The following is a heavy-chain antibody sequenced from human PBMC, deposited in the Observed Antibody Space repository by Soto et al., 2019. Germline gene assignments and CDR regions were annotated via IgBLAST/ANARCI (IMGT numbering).Heavy chain of an antibody. Sequence: PGGSLRLSCAASGFTFSSYAMHWVRQAPGKGLEWVAVISCDGSNKYYADSVKGRFTISRDNSKNTLYLQMNDLRVEDAAEYFCAKDSWAIFGVPAGEYYAMDVWGQGTTVTVSS. V-gene: IGHV3-30-3*02. J-gene: IGHJ6*02. CDR2: ISCDGSNK. CDR3: AKDSWAIFGVPAGEYYAMDV. CDR1: GFTFSSYA. D-gene: IGHD3-3*01.